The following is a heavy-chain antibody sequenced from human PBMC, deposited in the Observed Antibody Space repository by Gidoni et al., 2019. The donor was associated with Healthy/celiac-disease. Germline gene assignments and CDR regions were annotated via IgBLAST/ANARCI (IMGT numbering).Heavy chain of an antibody. J-gene: IGHJ4*02. V-gene: IGHV3-48*01. CDR1: GFTFSSYS. D-gene: IGHD6-19*01. CDR2: ISSSSSTI. Sequence: EVQLVESGGGLVQPGGSLRLSCAASGFTFSSYSMNWVRQAPGKGLEWVSYISSSSSTIYYADSVKGRFTISRDNAKNSLYLQMNSLRAEDTAVYYCASEAQWLVGWGQGTLVTVSS. CDR3: ASEAQWLVG.